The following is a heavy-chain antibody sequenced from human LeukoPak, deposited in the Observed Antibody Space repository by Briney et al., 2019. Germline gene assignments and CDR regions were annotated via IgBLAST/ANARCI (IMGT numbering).Heavy chain of an antibody. D-gene: IGHD2-15*01. CDR1: GYTFTGYY. V-gene: IGHV1-2*06. Sequence: ASVRVSCKASGYTFTGYYMHWVRQAPGQGLEWMGRINPNSGGTNYAQKFQGRVTMTRDTSISTAYMELSRLRSDDTAVYYCARGAYCSGGSCLQPKRYDYWGQGTLVTV. CDR2: INPNSGGT. CDR3: ARGAYCSGGSCLQPKRYDY. J-gene: IGHJ4*02.